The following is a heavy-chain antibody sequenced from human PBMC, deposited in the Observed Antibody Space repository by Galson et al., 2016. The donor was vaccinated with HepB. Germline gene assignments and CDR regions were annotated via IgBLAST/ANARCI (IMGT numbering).Heavy chain of an antibody. V-gene: IGHV4-61*01. CDR2: IQYTGNT. CDR1: GGSVISDNYY. J-gene: IGHJ4*02. CDR3: ARDQNGSYLAY. D-gene: IGHD1-26*01. Sequence: ATLSLTCTVSGGSVISDNYYWSWIRQPPGKGLEWIGFIQYTGNTNCNPSLRSRVTISIDTSKNQFSLKLSSVTAADTAVYYCARDQNGSYLAYWVLGALVAVSS.